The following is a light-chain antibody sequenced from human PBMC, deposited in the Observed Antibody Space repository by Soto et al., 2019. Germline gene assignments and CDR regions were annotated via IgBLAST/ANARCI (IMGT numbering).Light chain of an antibody. J-gene: IGKJ4*01. CDR1: QSVSSS. Sequence: EMVMTQSPATLSVSPGERATLSCRASQSVSSSLAWYQQKPGQAPRLLIYGASTRATGIPARFSGSGSGTEFTLTISSLQSEDFAVYYCQQYNKWPPLTFGGGTKVEIK. CDR2: GAS. CDR3: QQYNKWPPLT. V-gene: IGKV3-15*01.